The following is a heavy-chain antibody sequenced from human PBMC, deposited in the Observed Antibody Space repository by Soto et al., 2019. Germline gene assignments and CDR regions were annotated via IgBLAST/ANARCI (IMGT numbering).Heavy chain of an antibody. Sequence: PGGSLRLSCAASGFTFSSYGMHWVRQAPGKGLEWVAVIWYDGSNKYYADSVKGRFTISRDNSKNTLYLQMNSLRAEDTAVYYCAKDLAGPRNSFWGQGTLVTVSS. CDR2: IWYDGSNK. CDR3: AKDLAGPRNSF. J-gene: IGHJ4*02. D-gene: IGHD2-15*01. V-gene: IGHV3-30*02. CDR1: GFTFSSYG.